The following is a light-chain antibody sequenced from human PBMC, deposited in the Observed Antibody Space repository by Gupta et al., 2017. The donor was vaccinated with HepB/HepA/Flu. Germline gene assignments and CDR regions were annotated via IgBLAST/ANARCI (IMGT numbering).Light chain of an antibody. Sequence: VVMTQSPPLLPVTLGQPASFSCRSSQSLVSKDGSTSLSWFHQRPVQSPRRLLYQVSNRESGVPDRCRGTGSGTDFTLTISRVEAEDVGIYSCLQATDWPLRFGPGTQVDIE. CDR1: QSLVSKDGSTS. CDR2: QVS. CDR3: LQATDWPLR. J-gene: IGKJ3*01. V-gene: IGKV2-30*01.